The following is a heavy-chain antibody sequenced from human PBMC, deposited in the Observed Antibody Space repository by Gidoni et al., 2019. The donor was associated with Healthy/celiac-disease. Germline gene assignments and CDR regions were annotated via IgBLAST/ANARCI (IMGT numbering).Heavy chain of an antibody. D-gene: IGHD3-9*01. J-gene: IGHJ5*02. Sequence: QVQLPQWGAGLLKPSETLSLTSAVYGCSFSGSSWSWIPQPPGKGLEWIGEINHSGSTNYNPSLKRRVTISVDTSKNQFALKLSSVTAADTAVYYCARAPLGRGMSPYDFLTGRQRNWFDPGGQGTLVTVSS. CDR2: INHSGST. CDR1: GCSFSGSS. CDR3: ARAPLGRGMSPYDFLTGRQRNWFDP. V-gene: IGHV4-34*01.